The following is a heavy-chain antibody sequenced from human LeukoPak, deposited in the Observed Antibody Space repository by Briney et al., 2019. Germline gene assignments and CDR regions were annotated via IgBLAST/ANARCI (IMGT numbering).Heavy chain of an antibody. Sequence: SETLSLTCGVSGYSITNGYYWAWIRQPPGKGLEWIGNIYYSGNTYYNPSLKSRVTISVDTSKNQFSLMVSSVTAADTAVYYCARRYRNYFFDYWGQRTLVTVSS. D-gene: IGHD4-11*01. V-gene: IGHV4-38-2*01. CDR2: IYYSGNT. CDR1: GYSITNGYY. J-gene: IGHJ4*02. CDR3: ARRYRNYFFDY.